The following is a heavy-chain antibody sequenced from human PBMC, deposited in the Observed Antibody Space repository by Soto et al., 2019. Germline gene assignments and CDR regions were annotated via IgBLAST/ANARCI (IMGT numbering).Heavy chain of an antibody. CDR3: ARGEAGEWLLLDY. CDR1: GGSISSSNW. D-gene: IGHD3-3*01. CDR2: IYHSGST. Sequence: SETLSLTCAVSGGSISSSNWWSWVRQPPGKGLEWIGEIYHSGSTNYNPSLKSRVTISVDKSKNQFSLKLSSVTAADTAVYYCARGEAGEWLLLDYWGQGTLVTVSS. J-gene: IGHJ4*02. V-gene: IGHV4-4*02.